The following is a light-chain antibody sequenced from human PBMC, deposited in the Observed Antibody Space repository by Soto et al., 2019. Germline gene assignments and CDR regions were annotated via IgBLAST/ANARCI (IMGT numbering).Light chain of an antibody. Sequence: QSVLTQPPSVSAAPGQKVAISCSGSTSNIGSDYVSWYQQLPGTAPKLLIYDNDKRPSEIPDRFSGSKSGTSATLGITGLQTGDEADYYCGTWDSSLSVFVFGTGTKVTVL. J-gene: IGLJ1*01. CDR2: DND. V-gene: IGLV1-51*01. CDR1: TSNIGSDY. CDR3: GTWDSSLSVFV.